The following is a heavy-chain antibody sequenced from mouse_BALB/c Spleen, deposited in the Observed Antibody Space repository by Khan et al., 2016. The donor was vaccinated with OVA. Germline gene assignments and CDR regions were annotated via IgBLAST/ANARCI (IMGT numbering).Heavy chain of an antibody. CDR2: MIYSGNT. J-gene: IGHJ3*01. V-gene: IGHV3-8*02. Sequence: EVKLLESGPSLVKPSQTLSLTCSVTGDSITSGYWSWIRKFPGNKLEYMGYMIYSGNTYYNPSLKSRISITRHTSKNQYYLQLNSVTTEDTATYYCARSTYRYAFAYWGQGTLVTVSA. CDR1: GDSITSGY. CDR3: ARSTYRYAFAY. D-gene: IGHD2-14*01.